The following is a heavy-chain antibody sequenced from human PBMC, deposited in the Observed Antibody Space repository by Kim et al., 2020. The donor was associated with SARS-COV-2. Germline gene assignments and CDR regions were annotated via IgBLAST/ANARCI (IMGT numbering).Heavy chain of an antibody. CDR3: ARLQGWIQLWYFDY. D-gene: IGHD5-18*01. Sequence: SETLSLTCTVSGGSISSSSYYWGWIRQPPGKGLEWIGSIYYSGSTYYNPSLKSRVTISVDTSKNQFSLKLSSVTAADTAVYYCARLQGWIQLWYFDYWGQGTLVTVS. J-gene: IGHJ4*02. CDR2: IYYSGST. CDR1: GGSISSSSYY. V-gene: IGHV4-39*01.